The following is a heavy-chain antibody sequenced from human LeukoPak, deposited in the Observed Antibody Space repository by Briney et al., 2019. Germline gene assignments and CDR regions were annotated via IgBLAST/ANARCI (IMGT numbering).Heavy chain of an antibody. D-gene: IGHD3-22*01. J-gene: IGHJ4*02. CDR1: GFTFSDYY. CDR3: ARDYYYDSSGYLPGY. CDR2: ISSSGSTI. V-gene: IGHV3-11*01. Sequence: PGGSLRLSCAASGFTFSDYYMSWIRQAPGKGLEWVSYISSSGSTIYYADSVKGRFTISRDNAKNSLYLQMNSLRAEDTAVYYCARDYYYDSSGYLPGYWGQGTLVTVSS.